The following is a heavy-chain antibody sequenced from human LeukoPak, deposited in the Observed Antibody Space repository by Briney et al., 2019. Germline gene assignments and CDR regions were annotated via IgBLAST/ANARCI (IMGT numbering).Heavy chain of an antibody. CDR2: IYYTGST. CDR3: ARRLLLRSSDY. V-gene: IGHV4-39*01. Sequence: SETLSLTCAVSGGSISSCTYYWGWIRQPPGKGLEWIGNIYYTGSTYYNPSLKSRVTISVDTSKNQFSLKLSSVTAADTAVYYCARRLLLRSSDYWGQGTLVSVSS. D-gene: IGHD2-15*01. J-gene: IGHJ4*02. CDR1: GGSISSCTYY.